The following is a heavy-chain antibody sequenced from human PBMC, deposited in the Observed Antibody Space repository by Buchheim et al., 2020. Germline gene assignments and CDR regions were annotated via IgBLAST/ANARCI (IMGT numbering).Heavy chain of an antibody. D-gene: IGHD3-10*01. J-gene: IGHJ4*02. Sequence: QVQLQESGPGLVKPSETLSLTCTVSGGSVRSYHWSWIRQPPGKGLEWMGSIYNSGSTNYNPSLRSRVTMSVDTSKTRLSLKMSPVTAADTAVYYCAATMLRGPMGFDNWGQGTL. CDR3: AATMLRGPMGFDN. CDR2: IYNSGST. CDR1: GGSVRSYH. V-gene: IGHV4-59*02.